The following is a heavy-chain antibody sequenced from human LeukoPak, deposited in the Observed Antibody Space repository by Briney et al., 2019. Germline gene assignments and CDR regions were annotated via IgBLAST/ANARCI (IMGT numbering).Heavy chain of an antibody. D-gene: IGHD3-9*01. CDR3: ARSPDDILTGYYSLPVDY. Sequence: GGSLRLSCAASGFTFSSYGMHWVRQAPGKGLEWVAFIRYDGSNKYYADSVKGRFTISRDNSKNTLYLQMNSLRAEDTAVYYCARSPDDILTGYYSLPVDYWGQGTLVTVSS. CDR2: IRYDGSNK. CDR1: GFTFSSYG. V-gene: IGHV3-30*02. J-gene: IGHJ4*02.